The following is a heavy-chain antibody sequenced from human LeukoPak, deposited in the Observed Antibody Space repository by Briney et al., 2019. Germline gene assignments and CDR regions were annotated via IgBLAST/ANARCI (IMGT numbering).Heavy chain of an antibody. Sequence: SETLSLTWAVSGASINSGSYFWNWIRQPAGKGLEYIGRVHTSETANYNPSLRSRVAISLDTSMNHFSLRLNSVTAADTAVYYCARDGYASGSYYDYWGQGTLVTVSS. V-gene: IGHV4-61*02. J-gene: IGHJ4*02. CDR3: ARDGYASGSYYDY. CDR2: VHTSETA. CDR1: GASINSGSYF. D-gene: IGHD1-26*01.